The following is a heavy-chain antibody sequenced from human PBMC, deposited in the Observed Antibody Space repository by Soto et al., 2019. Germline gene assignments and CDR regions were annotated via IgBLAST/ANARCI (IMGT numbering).Heavy chain of an antibody. V-gene: IGHV1-69*06. CDR3: ARKAVAGRNNWFDP. CDR1: GGTFSSYA. Sequence: QVQLVQSGAEGKKPGSSVKVPCKASGGTFSSYAISWVRQAPGQGLEWMGGIIPIFGTANYAQKFQGRVTITADKSTSTAYMELSSLRSEDTAVYYCARKAVAGRNNWFDPWGQGTLVTVSS. J-gene: IGHJ5*02. D-gene: IGHD6-19*01. CDR2: IIPIFGTA.